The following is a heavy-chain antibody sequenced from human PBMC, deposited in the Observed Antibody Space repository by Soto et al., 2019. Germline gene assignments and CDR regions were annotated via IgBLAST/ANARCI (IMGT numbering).Heavy chain of an antibody. V-gene: IGHV3-9*01. D-gene: IGHD6-19*01. CDR1: GFTFDDYA. CDR3: AKADEAVAGTYDY. J-gene: IGHJ4*02. CDR2: ISWNSGSI. Sequence: EVQLVESGGGLVQPGRSLRLSCAASGFTFDDYAMHWVRQAPGKGLEWVSGISWNSGSIGYADSVKGRFTISRDNATNSLYLQMNSLRAEDTALYYCAKADEAVAGTYDYWGQGTLVTVSS.